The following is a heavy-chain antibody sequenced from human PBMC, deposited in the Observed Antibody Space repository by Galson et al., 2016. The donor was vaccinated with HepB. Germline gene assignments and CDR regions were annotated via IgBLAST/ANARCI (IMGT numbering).Heavy chain of an antibody. CDR1: GYTFTDYH. D-gene: IGHD4-23*01. V-gene: IGHV1-2*02. CDR3: ARDYGGSIDF. Sequence: SVKVSCKASGYTFTDYHIHWVRQAPGQGLQYMGWINPNSGDTNSAQKFQGRVTMTRGTSISTAYMELSRLRSDDMAVYYCARDYGGSIDFWGQGTLVTVSS. J-gene: IGHJ4*02. CDR2: INPNSGDT.